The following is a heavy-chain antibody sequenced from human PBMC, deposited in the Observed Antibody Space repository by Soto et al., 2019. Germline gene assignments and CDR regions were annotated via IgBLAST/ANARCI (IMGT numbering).Heavy chain of an antibody. D-gene: IGHD6-19*01. CDR1: GFTFSSYA. CDR2: IGGSGGRT. CDR3: AKPRTEIAVAGTFDY. Sequence: GGSLRLSCAASGFTFSSYAMNWVRQAPGEGLEWVSAIGGSGGRTYYADSVKGRFTISRDSSKNTLYLQMNSLRAEDSAVYYCAKPRTEIAVAGTFDYWGQGTLVTVSS. V-gene: IGHV3-23*01. J-gene: IGHJ4*02.